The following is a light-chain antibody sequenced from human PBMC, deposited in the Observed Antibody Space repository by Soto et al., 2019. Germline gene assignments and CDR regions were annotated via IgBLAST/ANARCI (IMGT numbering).Light chain of an antibody. CDR3: QQYPIWWT. CDR1: QSVSSR. J-gene: IGKJ1*01. CDR2: GAS. Sequence: EIVMTQSPATLSVSPGERATLSCRARQSVSSRLAWYQQKPGQAPRLLISGASTRATGIPARFSGSGSGTEFTLTISSLQSEDFAVYYCQQYPIWWTFGQGTKVEIK. V-gene: IGKV3-15*01.